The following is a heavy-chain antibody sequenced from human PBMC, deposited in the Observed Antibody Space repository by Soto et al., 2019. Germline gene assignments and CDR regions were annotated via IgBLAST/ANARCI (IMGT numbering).Heavy chain of an antibody. J-gene: IGHJ5*02. Sequence: TLSLTFSVSGAPITSNYWTGIRQPPGKGLEWIGYLDHQGYSNYSPSLMSRVSMSIDTSKNPLSLKVHSVTAADTSVYYCARVPVTGYFDSPDPWGQGTLVTVSS. CDR1: GAPITSNY. V-gene: IGHV4-59*01. D-gene: IGHD3-9*01. CDR3: ARVPVTGYFDSPDP. CDR2: LDHQGYS.